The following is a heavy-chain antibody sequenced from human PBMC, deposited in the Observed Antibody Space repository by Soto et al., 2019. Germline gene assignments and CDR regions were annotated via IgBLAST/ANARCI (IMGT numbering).Heavy chain of an antibody. J-gene: IGHJ4*02. D-gene: IGHD1-26*01. CDR3: AGGRDQPPVGLYFES. CDR2: IIPMFGTP. V-gene: IGHV1-69*13. Sequence: SVKVSCKASGGSFTDYIFDWVRQAPGQGLEWMGGIIPMFGTPKYAQKFQHRVTISADVSTGTAYMELTRLRFDDTAVYYCAGGRDQPPVGLYFESWGEGTRVTVSS. CDR1: GGSFTDYI.